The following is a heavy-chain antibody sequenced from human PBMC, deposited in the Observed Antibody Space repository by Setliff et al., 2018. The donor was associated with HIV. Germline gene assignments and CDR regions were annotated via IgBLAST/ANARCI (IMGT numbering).Heavy chain of an antibody. D-gene: IGHD2-8*01. J-gene: IGHJ4*02. CDR1: GDSISSGSYY. CDR3: ARESPDGLDY. CDR2: VYTSGST. V-gene: IGHV4-61*09. Sequence: SETLSLTCTVSGDSISSGSYYWSWIRQPAGKGLEWIGHVYTSGSTDYNPSLNSRLTISIDTSRNQFSLKLTSVTAADTAMYFCARESPDGLDYWGPGTLVTVSS.